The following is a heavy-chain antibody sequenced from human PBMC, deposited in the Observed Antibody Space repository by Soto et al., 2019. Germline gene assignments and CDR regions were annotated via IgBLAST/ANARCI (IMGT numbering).Heavy chain of an antibody. Sequence: GGSLRLSCAASGFTFSSYGMHWVRQAPGKGLEWVAVIWYDGSNKYYADSVKGRFTISRDNSKNTLYLQMNSLRAEDTAVYYCARGQQYYYDSSGYYYFDYWGQGTLVTVSS. CDR1: GFTFSSYG. D-gene: IGHD3-22*01. V-gene: IGHV3-33*01. CDR2: IWYDGSNK. J-gene: IGHJ4*02. CDR3: ARGQQYYYDSSGYYYFDY.